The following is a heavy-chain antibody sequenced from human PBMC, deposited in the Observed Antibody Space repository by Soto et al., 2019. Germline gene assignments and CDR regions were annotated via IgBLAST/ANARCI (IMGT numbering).Heavy chain of an antibody. CDR3: ARGGGMITFGRVIVHDAFDI. Sequence: PGESLKISCKGSGYSFTSYWIGWVRQMPGKGLEWMGIIYPGDSDTRYSPSFQGQVTISADKSISTAYLQWSSLKASDTAMYYCARGGGMITFGRVIVHDAFDIWGQGTMVTVSS. CDR1: GYSFTSYW. V-gene: IGHV5-51*01. J-gene: IGHJ3*02. CDR2: IYPGDSDT. D-gene: IGHD3-16*02.